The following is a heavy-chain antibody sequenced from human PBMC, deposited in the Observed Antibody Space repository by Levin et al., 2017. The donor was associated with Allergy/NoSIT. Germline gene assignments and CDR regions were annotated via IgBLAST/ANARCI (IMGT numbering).Heavy chain of an antibody. CDR1: GGSFSGYY. J-gene: IGHJ1*01. CDR2: INHSGST. CDR3: ARKPSSGWYRAAYFQH. V-gene: IGHV4-34*01. Sequence: SETLSLTCAVYGGSFSGYYWSWIRQPPGKGLEWIGEINHSGSTNYNPSLKSRVTISVDTSKNQFSLKLSSVTAADTAVYYCARKPSSGWYRAAYFQHWGQGTLVTVSS. D-gene: IGHD6-19*01.